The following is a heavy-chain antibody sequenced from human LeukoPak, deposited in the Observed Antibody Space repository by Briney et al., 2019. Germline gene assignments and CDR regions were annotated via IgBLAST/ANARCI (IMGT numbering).Heavy chain of an antibody. CDR1: DGSISSYY. D-gene: IGHD6-19*01. CDR3: ARRGSSGWYIGNWFDP. J-gene: IGHJ5*02. Sequence: TSETLSLTCTVSDGSISSYYWSWIRQPPGKGLEWIGYIYYSGSTNYNPSLKSRVTISVDTSKNQFSLKLSSVTAADTAVYYCARRGSSGWYIGNWFDPWGQGTLVTISS. CDR2: IYYSGST. V-gene: IGHV4-59*01.